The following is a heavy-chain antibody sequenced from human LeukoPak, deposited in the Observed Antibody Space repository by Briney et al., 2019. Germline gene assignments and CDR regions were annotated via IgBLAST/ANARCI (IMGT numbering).Heavy chain of an antibody. D-gene: IGHD3-22*01. J-gene: IGHJ4*02. CDR2: IYPGNSDT. CDR3: ARIRGLGYYDSSGYYIDY. V-gene: IGHV5-51*01. CDR1: GYILTNNW. Sequence: GESLKISCKISGYILTNNWIGWVRQVPGKGLEWMGLIYPGNSDTKYSPSFQGQVTFSVDKSISTAYLQWSSLKASDTAMYYCARIRGLGYYDSSGYYIDYWGQGTLVTVSS.